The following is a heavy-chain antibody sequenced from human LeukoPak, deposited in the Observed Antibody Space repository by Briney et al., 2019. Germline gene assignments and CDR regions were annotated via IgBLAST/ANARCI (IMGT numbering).Heavy chain of an antibody. CDR3: AKDPGRVGASPFDY. D-gene: IGHD1-26*01. V-gene: IGHV3-30*18. J-gene: IGHJ4*02. CDR2: ISYDGSNK. Sequence: SGGSLRLSCAASGFTFSSYAMHWVRQAPGKGLEWVAGISYDGSNKYYADSVKGRFTISRDNSKNTLYLQMNSLRTEDTAVYYCAKDPGRVGASPFDYWGQGTLVTVSS. CDR1: GFTFSSYA.